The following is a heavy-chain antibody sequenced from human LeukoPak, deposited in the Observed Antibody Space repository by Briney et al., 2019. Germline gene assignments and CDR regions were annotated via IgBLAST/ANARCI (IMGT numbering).Heavy chain of an antibody. CDR1: GYTFTGYY. CDR3: AGGCSGGSCYFLY. Sequence: ASVKVSCRASGYTFTGYYMHWVRQASGQGLEWMGWINPNSGGTNYAQKFQGRVTMTRDTSISTAYMELSRLRSDDTAVYYCAGGCSGGSCYFLYWGQGTLVTVSS. V-gene: IGHV1-2*02. CDR2: INPNSGGT. J-gene: IGHJ4*02. D-gene: IGHD2-15*01.